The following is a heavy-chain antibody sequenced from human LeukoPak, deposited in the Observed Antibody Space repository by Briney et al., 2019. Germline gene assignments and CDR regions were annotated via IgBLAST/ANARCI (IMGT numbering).Heavy chain of an antibody. J-gene: IGHJ4*02. CDR1: GFTFSKYW. D-gene: IGHD3-10*01. CDR3: VSLWFGGI. V-gene: IGHV3-7*01. Sequence: GGSLGLSCVASGFTFSKYWMTWVRQAPGKGLEWVANIKEDGSEEYYDDSVKGRFTISRDNAKNSLYLQMNSLSGEDTATYYCVSLWFGGIWGRGTLVTVSS. CDR2: IKEDGSEE.